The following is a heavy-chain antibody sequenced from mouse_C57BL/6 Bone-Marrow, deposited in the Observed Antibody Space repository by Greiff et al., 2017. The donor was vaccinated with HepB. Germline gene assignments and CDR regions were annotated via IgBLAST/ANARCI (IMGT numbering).Heavy chain of an antibody. CDR3: ARGDLLSFAY. CDR1: GYTFTSYW. Sequence: QVQLQQPGAELVMPGASVKLSCKASGYTFTSYWMHWVKQRPGQGLEWIGEIDPSDSYTNYNQKFKGKSTLTVDKSSSTAYMQLSSLTSEDSAVYYCARGDLLSFAYWGQGTLVTVSA. CDR2: IDPSDSYT. J-gene: IGHJ3*01. D-gene: IGHD3-3*01. V-gene: IGHV1-69*01.